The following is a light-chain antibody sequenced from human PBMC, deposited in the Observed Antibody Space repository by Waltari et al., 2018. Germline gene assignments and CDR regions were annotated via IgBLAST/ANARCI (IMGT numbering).Light chain of an antibody. J-gene: IGKJ1*01. CDR3: QQSYTIPWT. CDR2: TAS. Sequence: DIQLTQSPSSLSASVGDSVTITCRATQTIATYLNWYQQKPGKAPKVLIYTASSLQGGVPSRFSGSGSGTDFTLTISALQPEDFATYYCQQSYTIPWTFGQGTRVDIK. CDR1: QTIATY. V-gene: IGKV1-39*01.